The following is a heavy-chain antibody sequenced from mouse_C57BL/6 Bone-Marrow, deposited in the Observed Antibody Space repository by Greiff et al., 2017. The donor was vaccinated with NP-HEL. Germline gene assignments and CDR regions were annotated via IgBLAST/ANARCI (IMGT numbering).Heavy chain of an antibody. J-gene: IGHJ4*01. D-gene: IGHD1-1*01. CDR2: IWWDDDK. CDR3: ARIDHYYSSGDFYYAMDY. V-gene: IGHV8-8*01. Sequence: QVTLKVSGPGILQPSQTLSLTCSFSGFSLSTFGMGVGWIRQPSGKGLEWLAHIWWDDDKYYKPALKSRLTLSKDTSKKQVFSKIANVETADTATYDCARIDHYYSSGDFYYAMDYWGQGTSVTVSS. CDR1: GFSLSTFGMG.